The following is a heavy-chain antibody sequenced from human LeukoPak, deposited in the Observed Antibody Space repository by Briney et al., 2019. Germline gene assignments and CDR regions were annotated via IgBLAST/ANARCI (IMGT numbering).Heavy chain of an antibody. D-gene: IGHD3-22*01. J-gene: IGHJ1*01. CDR2: IRSKAYGGTT. V-gene: IGHV3-49*03. CDR1: GFTFGDYA. Sequence: SLRLSCTASGFTFGDYAMSWFRQAPGKGLEWVGFIRSKAYGGTTEYAASVKGRFTISRDDSKSIAYLQMNSLKTEDTAVYYCTRGASSGYYFEYFQHWGQGTLVTVSS. CDR3: TRGASSGYYFEYFQH.